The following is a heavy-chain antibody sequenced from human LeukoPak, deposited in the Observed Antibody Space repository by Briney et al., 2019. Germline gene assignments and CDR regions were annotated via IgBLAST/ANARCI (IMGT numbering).Heavy chain of an antibody. D-gene: IGHD2-2*01. CDR1: GYSISSGYY. CDR2: IYHSGST. Sequence: SETLSLTCAVSGYSISSGYYWGWIRQPPGKGLEWIGSIYHSGSTYYNPSLKSRVTISVDTSNNQFSLKVNSVTAADTAVYYCARVSPRRQLLLSVWGQGTLVTVSS. CDR3: ARVSPRRQLLLSV. V-gene: IGHV4-38-2*01. J-gene: IGHJ4*02.